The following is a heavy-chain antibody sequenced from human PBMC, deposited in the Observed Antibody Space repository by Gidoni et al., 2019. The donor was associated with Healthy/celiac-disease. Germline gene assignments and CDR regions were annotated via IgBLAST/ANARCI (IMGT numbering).Heavy chain of an antibody. D-gene: IGHD2-2*01. Sequence: EVQLLESGGGLVQPGGSLRLSCAASGFTFSSYAMSWVRQAPGKGLEWVSAISGSGGSTYYADSVKGRFTISRDNSKNTLYLQMNSLRAEDTAVYYCAKDLGGYCSSTSCYDFDYWGQGTLVTVSS. CDR3: AKDLGGYCSSTSCYDFDY. J-gene: IGHJ4*02. CDR2: ISGSGGST. V-gene: IGHV3-23*01. CDR1: GFTFSSYA.